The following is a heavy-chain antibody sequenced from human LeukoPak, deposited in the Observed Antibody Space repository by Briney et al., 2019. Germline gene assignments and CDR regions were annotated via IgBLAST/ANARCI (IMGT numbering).Heavy chain of an antibody. CDR3: ASDVGYKFDY. J-gene: IGHJ4*02. CDR1: GFTFSRDS. D-gene: IGHD6-25*01. CDR2: INPDGSTT. V-gene: IGHV3-74*01. Sequence: GGSQRLSCAASGFTFSRDSMHWVRQSPGKGLVWLSRINPDGSTTNYADSVKGRFTISRDNAKNTLYPQMNSLRDEDTAVYYCASDVGYKFDYWGQGTLVTFSS.